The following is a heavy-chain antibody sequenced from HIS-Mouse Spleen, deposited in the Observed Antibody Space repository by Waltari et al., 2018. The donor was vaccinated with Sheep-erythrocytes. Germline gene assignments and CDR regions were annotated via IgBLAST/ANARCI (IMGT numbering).Heavy chain of an antibody. J-gene: IGHJ4*02. V-gene: IGHV5-51*01. CDR3: ARLFYMDIVATTLFDY. D-gene: IGHD5-12*01. CDR2: SVLVDTDT. Sequence: EVQLVQSGAEVKKPGESLKISCKGSGYSFTSYWIGWVRQIPGKGLEWVGCSVLVDTDTSYSPSFQGQVTISADKSISTAYLQWSSLKASDTAMYYCARLFYMDIVATTLFDYWGQGTLVTVSS. CDR1: GYSFTSYW.